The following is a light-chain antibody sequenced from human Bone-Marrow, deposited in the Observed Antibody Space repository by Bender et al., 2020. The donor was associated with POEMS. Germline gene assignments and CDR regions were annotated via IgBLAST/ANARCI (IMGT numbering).Light chain of an antibody. V-gene: IGLV1-47*02. CDR1: SSNIGAHA. J-gene: IGLJ3*02. CDR3: ATWEDTLSGPRV. Sequence: QSVLTQPPSASGTPGQRVTISCSGGSSNIGAHAVNWYQHLPGTAPKLLIYSSHRRPSEVPDLFSGSRSVTAAYLAISGLRSEDEADYFCATWEDTLSGPRVFGGGTKVTVL. CDR2: SSH.